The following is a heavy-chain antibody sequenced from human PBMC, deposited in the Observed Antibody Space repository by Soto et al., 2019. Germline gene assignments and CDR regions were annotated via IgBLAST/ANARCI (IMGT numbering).Heavy chain of an antibody. CDR1: GFSFSDFY. J-gene: IGHJ4*02. Sequence: GGSLRLSCAASGFSFSDFYMSWILQAPGKGLEWVSFVSHNGTTTHYADSVKGRFTISRDSSKNTVSLQMTSLRAEDTAVYYCAKGGRQWLVTSDFNYWGQGALVTVSS. CDR3: AKGGRQWLVTSDFNY. V-gene: IGHV3-11*04. CDR2: VSHNGTTT. D-gene: IGHD6-19*01.